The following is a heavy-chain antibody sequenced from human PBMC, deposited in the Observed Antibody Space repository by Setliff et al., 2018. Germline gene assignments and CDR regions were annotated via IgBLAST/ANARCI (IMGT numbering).Heavy chain of an antibody. CDR2: IRSKAYGGTT. Sequence: SLRLSCTASGFTFGDYAMSWVRQAPGKGLEWVGFIRSKAYGGTTEYAASVKGRFTISRDNAKNSLYLQMNSLRAEDTALYYCAKGPRYDSSYYFDYWGQGTLVTVSS. J-gene: IGHJ4*02. CDR3: AKGPRYDSSYYFDY. D-gene: IGHD6-6*01. V-gene: IGHV3-49*04. CDR1: GFTFGDYA.